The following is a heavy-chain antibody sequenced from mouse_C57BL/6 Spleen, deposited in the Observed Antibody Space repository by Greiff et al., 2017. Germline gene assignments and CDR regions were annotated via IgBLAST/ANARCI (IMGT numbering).Heavy chain of an antibody. Sequence: QVQLQQSGAELVKPGASVKLSCKASGYTFTSYWMHWVKQRPGRGLEWIGRIDPNSGGTKYNEKFKSKATLTVDKPTSTAYMQISSLTSEDSAVYYCARSTAQAYYFDYWGQGTTLTVSS. V-gene: IGHV1-72*01. CDR3: ARSTAQAYYFDY. CDR2: IDPNSGGT. D-gene: IGHD3-2*02. J-gene: IGHJ2*01. CDR1: GYTFTSYW.